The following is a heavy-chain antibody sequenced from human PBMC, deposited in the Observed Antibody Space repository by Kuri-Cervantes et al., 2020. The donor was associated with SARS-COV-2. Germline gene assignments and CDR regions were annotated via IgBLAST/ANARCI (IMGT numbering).Heavy chain of an antibody. V-gene: IGHV4-34*01. CDR1: GGSFSAYY. CDR2: INHSGST. Sequence: SETLSLTCAVYGGSFSAYYWSWIRQPPGKGLEWIGEINHSGSTNYNPSLKNRVTISVDTSKHQLSLKLSPVTAADTAVYYCAGSPGGVFDCWGQGTLVTVSS. D-gene: IGHD3-16*01. CDR3: AGSPGGVFDC. J-gene: IGHJ4*02.